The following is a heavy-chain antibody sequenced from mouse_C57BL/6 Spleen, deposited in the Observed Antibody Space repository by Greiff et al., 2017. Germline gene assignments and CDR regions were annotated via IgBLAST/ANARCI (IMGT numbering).Heavy chain of an antibody. CDR1: GFTFSDYG. D-gene: IGHD2-5*01. CDR3: AIYSNYGY. CDR2: ISRCSSTI. V-gene: IGHV5-17*01. J-gene: IGHJ2*01. Sequence: EVNVVESGGGLVKPGGSLKLSCAASGFTFSDYGMHWVRQAPEKGLEWVAYISRCSSTIYYADTVKGRFTISRDNAKNTLFLQMTSLRSEDTAMYYWAIYSNYGYWGQGTTLTVSS.